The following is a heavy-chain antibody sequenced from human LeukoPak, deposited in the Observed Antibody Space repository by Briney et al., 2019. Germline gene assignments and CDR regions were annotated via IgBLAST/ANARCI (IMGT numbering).Heavy chain of an antibody. CDR3: ARDTPTYDFWSGYYGP. CDR2: IYYSGST. Sequence: SQTLSLTCTVSGGSISSGGYYWSWIRQHPGKGLEWIGYIYYSGSTYYNPSLKSRVTISVDTSKNQFSLKLSSVTAADTAVYYCARDTPTYDFWSGYYGPWGQGTLVTVSS. D-gene: IGHD3-3*01. V-gene: IGHV4-30-4*08. J-gene: IGHJ5*02. CDR1: GGSISSGGYY.